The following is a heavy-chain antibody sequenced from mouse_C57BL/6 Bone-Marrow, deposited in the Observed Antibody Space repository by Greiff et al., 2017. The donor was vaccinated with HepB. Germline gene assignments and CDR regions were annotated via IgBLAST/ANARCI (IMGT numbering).Heavy chain of an antibody. CDR2: IWTGGGT. Sequence: VKLVESGPGLVAPSQSLSITCTVSGFSLTSYAISWVRQTPGKGLEWLGVIWTGGGTNYNSALKSRLSISKDNSKSQVFLKMNSLQTDDTARYYCARRGGGTIDWYFDVWGTGTTVTVSS. V-gene: IGHV2-9-1*01. D-gene: IGHD4-1*01. CDR1: GFSLTSYA. CDR3: ARRGGGTIDWYFDV. J-gene: IGHJ1*03.